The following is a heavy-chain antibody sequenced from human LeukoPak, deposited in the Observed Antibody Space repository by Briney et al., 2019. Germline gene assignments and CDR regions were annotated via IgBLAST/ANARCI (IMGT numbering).Heavy chain of an antibody. CDR1: GFTFSDYY. J-gene: IGHJ4*02. CDR3: ARIDSSWGEWVDY. Sequence: PGGSLRLSCAASGFTFSDYYMSWIRQAPGKGLEWVSYISSSGSTIYYADSAKGRFTISRDNAKNSLYLQMNSLRAEDTAVYYCARIDSSWGEWVDYWGQGTLVTVSS. V-gene: IGHV3-11*01. CDR2: ISSSGSTI. D-gene: IGHD6-13*01.